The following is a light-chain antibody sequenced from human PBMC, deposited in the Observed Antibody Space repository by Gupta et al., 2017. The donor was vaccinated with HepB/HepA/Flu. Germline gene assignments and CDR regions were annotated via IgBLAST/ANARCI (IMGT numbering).Light chain of an antibody. J-gene: IGKJ2*04. V-gene: IGKV1-33*01. CDR2: DTS. Sequence: DIQMPQSPSSLSASVGDRGTITCQASQDITNSLNWYQQKPGKAPKLLIYDTSNLETGVPSRCSGRGSGTDCTFTISSLQPEDIATYYCQQYEHVPRSFGQGTKLEI. CDR3: QQYEHVPRS. CDR1: QDITNS.